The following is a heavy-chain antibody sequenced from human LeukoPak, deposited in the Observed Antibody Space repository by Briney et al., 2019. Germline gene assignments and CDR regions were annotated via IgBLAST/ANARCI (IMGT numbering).Heavy chain of an antibody. V-gene: IGHV3-74*01. CDR1: GFTFSSYW. Sequence: GGSLRLSCAASGFTFSSYWMHWVRQAPGKGLVWVSRLNIDGSSTSYADSVKGRFTISRDNSKNTLYVQMNSLRAEDTAVYYCAKGSTMYTAYYFDYWGQGTLVTVSS. J-gene: IGHJ4*02. D-gene: IGHD3-10*02. CDR3: AKGSTMYTAYYFDY. CDR2: LNIDGSST.